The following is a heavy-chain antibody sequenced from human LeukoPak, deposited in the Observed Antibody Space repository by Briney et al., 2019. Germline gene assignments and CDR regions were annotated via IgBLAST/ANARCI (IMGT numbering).Heavy chain of an antibody. CDR3: VKDMGYYYGSGTRFDP. CDR2: ISWNSGEI. D-gene: IGHD3-10*01. CDR1: GFTFEDYA. Sequence: SGGSLRLSCAASGFTFEDYAMHWVRQTPGKGLEWVSGISWNSGEIDYTDSVKGRFTISRDNAMNSLYLQMNSLRNEDTALYYCVKDMGYYYGSGTRFDPWGQGTLVTVSS. J-gene: IGHJ5*02. V-gene: IGHV3-9*01.